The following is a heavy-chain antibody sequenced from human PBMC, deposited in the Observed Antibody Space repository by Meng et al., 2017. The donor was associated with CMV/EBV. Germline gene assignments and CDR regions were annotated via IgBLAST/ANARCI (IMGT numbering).Heavy chain of an antibody. CDR3: ARSSWEPASDAFDI. J-gene: IGHJ3*02. CDR2: ISYDGSNR. D-gene: IGHD1-26*01. CDR1: GFTFSSYA. V-gene: IGHV3-30-3*01. Sequence: GGSLRLSCAASGFTFSSYAMHWVRQAPGKGLEWVAVISYDGSNRYYADSVKGRFTTSRDNSKNTLYLPMNSLRVEDTAVYYCARSSWEPASDAFDIWGQGTMVTVSS.